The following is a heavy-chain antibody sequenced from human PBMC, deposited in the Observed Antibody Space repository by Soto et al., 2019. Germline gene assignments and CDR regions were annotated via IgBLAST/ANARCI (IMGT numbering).Heavy chain of an antibody. CDR2: INPSGGST. V-gene: IGHV1-46*03. D-gene: IGHD2-2*01. CDR1: GYTFTSYY. Sequence: QVQLVQSGAEVKKPGASVKVSCKASGYTFTSYYMHWVRQAPGQGLEWMGVINPSGGSTSYAQKFQGRVTMTRDTSTSTVYMELRSLRSEDTAVYYCARDRYPCSSTSCYADAFDIWGQGTMVTVSS. CDR3: ARDRYPCSSTSCYADAFDI. J-gene: IGHJ3*02.